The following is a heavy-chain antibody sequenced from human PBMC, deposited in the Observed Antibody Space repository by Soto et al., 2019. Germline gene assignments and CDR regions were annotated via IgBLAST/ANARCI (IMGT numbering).Heavy chain of an antibody. CDR2: IYHSGST. D-gene: IGHD5-18*01. Sequence: SETLSLTCGVSGGSISSYYWWSWVRQPPGRGLEWIGEIYHSGSTNYNPSLKSRATISVDKSKDQFSLELTSVTAADTAVYFCARDRPSEYTYGSSGWSDTWGQGTLVTVSS. V-gene: IGHV4-4*02. J-gene: IGHJ5*02. CDR3: ARDRPSEYTYGSSGWSDT. CDR1: GGSISSYYW.